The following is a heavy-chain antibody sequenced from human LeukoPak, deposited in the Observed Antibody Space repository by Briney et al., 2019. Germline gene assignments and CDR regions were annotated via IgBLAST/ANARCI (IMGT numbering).Heavy chain of an antibody. J-gene: IGHJ4*02. CDR2: ISESGAGT. CDR3: AKDIAQGYTYGSIEQDY. Sequence: PGGSLRLSCAASGFTFSSYAMSWVRQAPGKGLEWFSAISESGAGTYYADSVKGRFTISRDNSKNTLSLQMNSLRAEDTAVYYCAKDIAQGYTYGSIEQDYWGQGTLVTVSS. CDR1: GFTFSSYA. V-gene: IGHV3-23*01. D-gene: IGHD5-18*01.